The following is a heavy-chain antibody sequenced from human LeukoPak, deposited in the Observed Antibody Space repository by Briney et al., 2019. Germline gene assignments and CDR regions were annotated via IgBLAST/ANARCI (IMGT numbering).Heavy chain of an antibody. V-gene: IGHV4-39*01. CDR1: GGSISGSSYY. J-gene: IGHJ4*02. D-gene: IGHD2-21*02. CDR3: ARARVVTATPHFDY. Sequence: SETLSLTCTVSGGSISGSSYYWGWIRQPPGKGLEWIGSIYYSGSTYQSSSLKSRVTISVDTSKNRFSLKLSSVTAADTAVYYCARARVVTATPHFDYWGQGTLVTVSS. CDR2: IYYSGST.